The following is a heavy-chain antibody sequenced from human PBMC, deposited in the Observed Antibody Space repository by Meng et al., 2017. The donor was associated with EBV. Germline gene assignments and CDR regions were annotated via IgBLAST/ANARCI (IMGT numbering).Heavy chain of an antibody. CDR1: XDSISSNNHY. D-gene: IGHD3-10*02. CDR3: ARLSSPFTMSITGFDITDY. J-gene: IGHJ4*02. Sequence: QLQLQESGPGLVKPSXXXXPTXXVXXDSISSNNHYWAWIRQPPGKGLEWIGSIYYSGSAYYNPSLKSRVTISVDTSKNQFSLKLGSVTAADTAVYYCARLSSPFTMSITGFDITDYWGQGTLVTVSS. CDR2: IYYSGSA. V-gene: IGHV4-39*01.